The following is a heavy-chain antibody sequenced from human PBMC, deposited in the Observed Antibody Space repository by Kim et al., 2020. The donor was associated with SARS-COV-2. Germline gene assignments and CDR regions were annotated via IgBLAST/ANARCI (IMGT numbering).Heavy chain of an antibody. J-gene: IGHJ4*02. D-gene: IGHD1-20*01. CDR1: GFSFSNYG. Sequence: GGSLRLSCVASGFSFSNYGMHWVRQSPGKGLEWVASIWNDGSHKYYADFVKGRFTISRDNFKNVLFLQVNSLRVEDTAVYYCARGYTDLDCWGQGTLLIVSS. CDR3: ARGYTDLDC. CDR2: IWNDGSHK. V-gene: IGHV3-33*01.